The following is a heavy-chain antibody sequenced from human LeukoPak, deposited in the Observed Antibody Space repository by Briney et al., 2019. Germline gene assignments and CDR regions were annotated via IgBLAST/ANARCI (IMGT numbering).Heavy chain of an antibody. CDR3: ARVRCYSKSSGHYHDAFGI. V-gene: IGHV3-53*01. CDR1: SFDVCSSY. CDR2: IYSGGDT. D-gene: IGHD3-22*01. J-gene: IGHJ3*02. Sequence: GGAFRLFCAACSFDVCSSYMSWGRRHPARRREGGSVIYSGGDTYYANTVKGRVPISRDTSKYKLHLQLNRLREEDTVVYYCARVRCYSKSSGHYHDAFGIWGQENMVTVSS.